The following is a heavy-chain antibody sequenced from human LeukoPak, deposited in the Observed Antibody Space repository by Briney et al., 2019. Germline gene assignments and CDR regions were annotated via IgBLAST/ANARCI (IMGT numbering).Heavy chain of an antibody. CDR2: IFYSGST. CDR1: GXSISSYY. D-gene: IGHD4/OR15-4a*01. V-gene: IGHV4-59*08. J-gene: IGHJ4*02. Sequence: SQTLSLTRTVSGXSISSYYGSWIRQPPGKGREWIGYIFYSGSTNYNPSLKSRVTISVDTSKTQFSLKLSSVTAADTAVYYCARQLTFDYWGQGTLVTVSS. CDR3: ARQLTFDY.